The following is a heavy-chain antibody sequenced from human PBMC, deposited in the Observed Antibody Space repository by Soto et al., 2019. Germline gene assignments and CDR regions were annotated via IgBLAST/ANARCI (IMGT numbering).Heavy chain of an antibody. CDR2: ISWNSGSI. V-gene: IGHV3-9*01. CDR3: AKDHRYNWNYVNYFDY. CDR1: GFTFDDYG. Sequence: EVQLVESGGGLVQPGRSLRLSCAASGFTFDDYGMHWVRQAPGKGLEWVSGISWNSGSIGYADSVKGRFTISRDNAKNSLYLQMNSLRAEDTALYYCAKDHRYNWNYVNYFDYWGQGTLVTVSS. D-gene: IGHD1-7*01. J-gene: IGHJ4*02.